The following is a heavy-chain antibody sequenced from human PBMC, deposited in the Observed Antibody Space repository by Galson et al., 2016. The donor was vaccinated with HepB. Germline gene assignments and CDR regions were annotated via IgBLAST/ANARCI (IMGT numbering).Heavy chain of an antibody. CDR2: ISGSGATT. Sequence: SLRLSCAASGFTFSSYAMSWVRQAPGKGLEWVSTISGSGATTYVADSVKGRFTMSRDNSMNTLYLQMNSLRVEDTAIYYCAKGGQWLLRGPGWFDPWGQGTLVSVSS. CDR3: AKGGQWLLRGPGWFDP. D-gene: IGHD6-19*01. J-gene: IGHJ5*02. CDR1: GFTFSSYA. V-gene: IGHV3-23*01.